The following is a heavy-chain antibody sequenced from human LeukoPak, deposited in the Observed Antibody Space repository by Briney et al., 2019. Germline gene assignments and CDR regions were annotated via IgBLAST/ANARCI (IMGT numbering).Heavy chain of an antibody. V-gene: IGHV3-15*01. J-gene: IGHJ3*02. CDR1: GFTFSNAW. D-gene: IGHD3-10*01. Sequence: GGSLTLSCAASGFTFSNAWMSWVRQAPGKGLEWVGRIKSKTDGGKADYTETVKSRFTISRDDSKNTLYLQMNSLKTEDTAVYYCTTDPKSPQLLWFGELDLVGIWGQGTMVTVSS. CDR2: IKSKTDGGKA. CDR3: TTDPKSPQLLWFGELDLVGI.